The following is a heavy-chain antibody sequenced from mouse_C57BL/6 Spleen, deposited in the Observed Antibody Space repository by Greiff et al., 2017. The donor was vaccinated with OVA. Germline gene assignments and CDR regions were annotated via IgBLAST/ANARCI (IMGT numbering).Heavy chain of an antibody. J-gene: IGHJ2*01. Sequence: VQLQQSGAELVRPGASVKLSCKASGYTFTDYSINWVKQRPGQGLEWIARIYPGSGNTYYNEKFKGKATLTAKKSTSTAYMQLSSLTSEDSAVYFCARGGPSYYFDYWGQGTTLTVSS. CDR1: GYTFTDYS. CDR3: ARGGPSYYFDY. CDR2: IYPGSGNT. V-gene: IGHV1-76*01.